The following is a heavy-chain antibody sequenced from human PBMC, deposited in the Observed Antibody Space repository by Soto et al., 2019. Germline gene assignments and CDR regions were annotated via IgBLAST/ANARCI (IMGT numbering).Heavy chain of an antibody. V-gene: IGHV3-30*18. Sequence: GGSLRLSCAASGFTFSSYGMHWVRQAPGKGLEWVAVISYDGSNKYYAESVKGRFTISRDNSKNTLYLQMNSLRAEDTAVYYCAKDLNPEYYFDYWGQGTLVTVSS. CDR2: ISYDGSNK. J-gene: IGHJ4*02. CDR1: GFTFSSYG. CDR3: AKDLNPEYYFDY.